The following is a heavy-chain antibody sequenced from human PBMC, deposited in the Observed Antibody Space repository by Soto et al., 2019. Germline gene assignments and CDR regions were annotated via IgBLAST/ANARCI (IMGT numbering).Heavy chain of an antibody. Sequence: ASVKVSCKASGYTFTNFGITWVRQAPGQGLEWMGWISAYNGNTNYAQNLQGRVTMTTDTSTNTAYMELRSLRAEDTAVYYCAKDYERYSSGQDYWGRGTLVTVSS. CDR3: AKDYERYSSGQDY. CDR2: ISAYNGNT. V-gene: IGHV1-18*01. D-gene: IGHD6-19*01. CDR1: GYTFTNFG. J-gene: IGHJ4*02.